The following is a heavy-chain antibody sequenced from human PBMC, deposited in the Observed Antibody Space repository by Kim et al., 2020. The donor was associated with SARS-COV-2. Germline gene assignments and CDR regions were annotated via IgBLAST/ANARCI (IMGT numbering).Heavy chain of an antibody. V-gene: IGHV1-2*06. CDR1: GYTFTDYY. CDR2: IHPNSGDT. CDR3: ARGQRDGSSYCEL. J-gene: IGHJ4*02. D-gene: IGHD1-26*01. Sequence: ASVKVSCKASGYTFTDYYIRWVRQAPGQGLEWMGRIHPNSGDTDYAQKFRDRVTMTRDTSVTTTYMEMSTLRSDDTTVFYCARGQRDGSSYCELWGQGTLVTVSS.